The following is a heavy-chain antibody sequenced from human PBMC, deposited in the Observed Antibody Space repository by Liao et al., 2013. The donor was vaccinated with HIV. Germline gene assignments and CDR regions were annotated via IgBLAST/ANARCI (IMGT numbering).Heavy chain of an antibody. CDR3: ARRPSFVWTTYYFDL. CDR2: IYYAGNT. D-gene: IGHD3-16*01. J-gene: IGHJ4*02. V-gene: IGHV4-59*04. CDR1: GGSISSYY. Sequence: QVHLQESGPGLVKPSETLSLTCTVSGGSISSYYWSWLRQSAGKGLEWIGSIYYAGNTYYNTSLKSRVTISVDTTKNQFSLRMNSVTAADTALYYCARRPSFVWTTYYFDLWGQGTQVTVSS.